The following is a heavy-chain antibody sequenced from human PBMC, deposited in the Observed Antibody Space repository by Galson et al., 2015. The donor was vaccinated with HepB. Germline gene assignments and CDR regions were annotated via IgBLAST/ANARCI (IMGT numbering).Heavy chain of an antibody. CDR2: MNPSGGST. J-gene: IGHJ6*02. V-gene: IGHV1-46*01. D-gene: IGHD3-3*01. CDR1: GYIFTNYY. Sequence: SVKVSCKASGYIFTNYYIHWGRQAPGQGLEWVGMMNPSGGSTTYTQKFRGRLTMTSDASTSTVYMELRSLRSDDTAVYYCARGRDFWSGFYARIDSHYYGMDVWGQGTTVTVSS. CDR3: ARGRDFWSGFYARIDSHYYGMDV.